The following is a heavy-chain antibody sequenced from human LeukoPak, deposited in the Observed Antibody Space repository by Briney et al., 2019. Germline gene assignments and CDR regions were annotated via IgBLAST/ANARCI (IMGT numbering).Heavy chain of an antibody. D-gene: IGHD3-3*01. Sequence: GGSLRLSCAASGFTFSSYAMHWVRQAPGKGLEWVAVISYDGSNKYYADSVKGRFTISRDSAKNSLYLQMNNLRVEDTAVYYCVKYESWGQGTLVTVSS. CDR1: GFTFSSYA. V-gene: IGHV3-30-3*01. CDR3: VKYES. CDR2: ISYDGSNK. J-gene: IGHJ4*02.